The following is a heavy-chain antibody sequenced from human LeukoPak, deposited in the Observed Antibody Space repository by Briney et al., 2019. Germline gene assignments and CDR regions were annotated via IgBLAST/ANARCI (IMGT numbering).Heavy chain of an antibody. CDR2: IKEDGSEK. Sequence: GGSLRLSCAASGFTFSSYSMNWVRQAPGKGLEWVANIKEDGSEKYCVDSVKGRFTISRDNAKNSLYLQMNSLRAEDTAVYFCATGIPKSYDTSDLPWGQGTLVTVSS. CDR3: ATGIPKSYDTSDLP. V-gene: IGHV3-7*01. CDR1: GFTFSSYS. J-gene: IGHJ5*02. D-gene: IGHD3-22*01.